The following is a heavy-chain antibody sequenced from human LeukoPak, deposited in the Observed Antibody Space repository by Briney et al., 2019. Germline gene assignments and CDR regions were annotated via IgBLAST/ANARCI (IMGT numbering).Heavy chain of an antibody. J-gene: IGHJ3*02. CDR1: GSTFTGYY. V-gene: IGHV1-2*02. Sequence: RASVTLSCTASGSTFTGYYLPWGRQAPGQGLGWVGWFTPNGGGTNYAQKFQGRVTMTRDTSISTAYMELSRLRSDATGVYYCARYADLQDIVVVVAARFAFDIWGQGTMVTVSS. D-gene: IGHD2-15*01. CDR2: FTPNGGGT. CDR3: ARYADLQDIVVVVAARFAFDI.